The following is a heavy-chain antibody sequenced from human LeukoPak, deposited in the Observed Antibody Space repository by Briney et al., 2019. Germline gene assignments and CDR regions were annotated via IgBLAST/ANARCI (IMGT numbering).Heavy chain of an antibody. Sequence: GGSLRLSCAASGFTFSSYWMSWVRQTPGKGLERVASISDDGGRINYVDSVNGRFTSSRDNAKNSLYLQMNNLRAEDTAMYYCSRCEDYWGQGTLVTVSS. J-gene: IGHJ4*02. V-gene: IGHV3-7*01. CDR3: SRCEDY. CDR2: ISDDGGRI. CDR1: GFTFSSYW.